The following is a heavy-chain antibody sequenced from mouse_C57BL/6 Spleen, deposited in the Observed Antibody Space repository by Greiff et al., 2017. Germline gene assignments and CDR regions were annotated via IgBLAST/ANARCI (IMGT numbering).Heavy chain of an antibody. CDR1: GFTFSSYA. CDR3: TRDDYDGGWFAY. J-gene: IGHJ3*01. D-gene: IGHD2-4*01. V-gene: IGHV5-9-1*02. CDR2: ISSGGDYI. Sequence: EVKLMESGEGLVKPGGSLKLSCAASGFTFSSYAMSWVRQTPEKRLEWVAYISSGGDYIYYADTVKGRFTISRDNARNTLYLQMSSLKSEDTAMYYCTRDDYDGGWFAYWGQGTLVTVSA.